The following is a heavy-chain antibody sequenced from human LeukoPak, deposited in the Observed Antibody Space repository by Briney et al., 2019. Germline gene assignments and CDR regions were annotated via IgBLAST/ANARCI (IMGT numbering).Heavy chain of an antibody. D-gene: IGHD3-10*01. V-gene: IGHV1-18*01. Sequence: ASVKVSCKASGYTFTSYGISWVRQAPGQGLEWMGWISAYNGNTNYAQKLQGRVTITTDTSTSTAYMELRSLRSDDTAVYYCAREGQVEGSGSYPLYYYYGMDVWGQGPTVSVSS. CDR2: ISAYNGNT. CDR3: AREGQVEGSGSYPLYYYYGMDV. CDR1: GYTFTSYG. J-gene: IGHJ6*02.